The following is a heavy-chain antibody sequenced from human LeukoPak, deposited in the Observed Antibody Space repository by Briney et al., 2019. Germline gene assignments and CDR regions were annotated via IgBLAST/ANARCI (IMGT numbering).Heavy chain of an antibody. V-gene: IGHV3-30*04. CDR2: ISYDGSNK. CDR1: GFTFSSYA. D-gene: IGHD6-19*01. Sequence: PGGSLRLSCAASGFTFSSYAMHWVRQAPGKGLEWVAVISYDGSNKYYADSVKGRFTISRDNSKNTLYLQMNSLRAEDTAVYYCARQSSGWYGLNYWGQGTLVTVSS. CDR3: ARQSSGWYGLNY. J-gene: IGHJ4*02.